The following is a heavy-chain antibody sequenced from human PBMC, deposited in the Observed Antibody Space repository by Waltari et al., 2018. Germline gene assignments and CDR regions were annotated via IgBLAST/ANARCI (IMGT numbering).Heavy chain of an antibody. CDR1: GFSVSHNY. Sequence: EVQLVESGGGLVQPGGSLRLSCAVAGFSVSHNYISWVRQAPGKGLEWVSIIYSGGSTYYADSVKGRFTSSRHSSKNTLYLQMNSLTVEDTAVYYCARQMTTASTWQTDWGQGTLITVSS. V-gene: IGHV3-53*04. CDR2: IYSGGST. J-gene: IGHJ4*02. CDR3: ARQMTTASTWQTD. D-gene: IGHD4-17*01.